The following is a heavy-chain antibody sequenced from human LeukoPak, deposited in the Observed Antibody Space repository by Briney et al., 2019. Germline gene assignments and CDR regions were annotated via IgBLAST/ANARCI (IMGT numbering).Heavy chain of an antibody. Sequence: QPGGSLRLSCAASEFTFSSYAMSWVRQAPGKGLEWVSAISGSGGSTYYADSVKGRFTISRDNSKNTLYLQMNSLRAEDTAVYYCAKDFGLAYYFDYWGQGTLVTVSS. CDR1: EFTFSSYA. V-gene: IGHV3-23*01. D-gene: IGHD3-10*01. J-gene: IGHJ4*02. CDR3: AKDFGLAYYFDY. CDR2: ISGSGGST.